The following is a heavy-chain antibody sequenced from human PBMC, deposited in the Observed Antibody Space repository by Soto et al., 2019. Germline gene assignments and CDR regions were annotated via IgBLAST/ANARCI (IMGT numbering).Heavy chain of an antibody. CDR2: IYYSGST. J-gene: IGHJ5*02. V-gene: IGHV4-31*03. CDR1: GGSISSGGYY. D-gene: IGHD2-2*01. CDR3: ARGVHIVVVPAASPVGGLCDP. Sequence: SETLSLTCTVSGGSISSGGYYWSWIRQHPGKGLEWIGYIYYSGSTYYNPSLKSRVTISVDTSKNQFSLKLSSVTAADTAVSYCARGVHIVVVPAASPVGGLCDPLGQGTLGTVSS.